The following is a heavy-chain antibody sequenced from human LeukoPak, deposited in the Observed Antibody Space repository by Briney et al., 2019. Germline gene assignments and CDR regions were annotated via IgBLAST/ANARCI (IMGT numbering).Heavy chain of an antibody. J-gene: IGHJ4*02. V-gene: IGHV4-59*08. CDR3: ARHSGSTVTTSFDY. CDR1: GGSISSYY. D-gene: IGHD4-17*01. Sequence: PSETLSLTCTVSGGSISSYYWSWIRQPPGKGLEWIGYIYYSGSTNYNPSLKSRVTISVDTSKNQFSLKLSSVTAADTAVYYCARHSGSTVTTSFDYWGQGTLVTVSS. CDR2: IYYSGST.